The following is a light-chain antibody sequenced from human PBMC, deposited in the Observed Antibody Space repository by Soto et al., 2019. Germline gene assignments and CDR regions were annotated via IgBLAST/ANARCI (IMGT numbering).Light chain of an antibody. CDR1: QSVSSSY. CDR2: GAS. CDR3: QQRSNWQIT. J-gene: IGKJ5*01. Sequence: EVVLKQSPGTLSLSPGERATLSCTASQSVSSSYLAWYQQKPGQAPRLLIYGASSRATGIPARFSGSGSGTDFTLTISSLEPEDFAVYYCQQRSNWQITFGQGTRLEIK. V-gene: IGKV3D-20*02.